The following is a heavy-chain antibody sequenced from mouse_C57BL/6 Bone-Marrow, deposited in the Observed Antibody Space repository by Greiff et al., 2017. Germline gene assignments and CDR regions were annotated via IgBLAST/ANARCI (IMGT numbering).Heavy chain of an antibody. CDR2: IYPGSGST. CDR1: GYTFTRYW. Sequence: VQLQQPGAELVKPGASVEMSCKASGYTFTRYWVTWVKQRPGQGLGWIGEIYPGSGSTNYNEKFKAKATLTVDTSSRTAYMQLSSLTSEDSAVYYCARDYYGTLAYWGQGTLVTVSA. J-gene: IGHJ3*01. V-gene: IGHV1-55*01. D-gene: IGHD1-1*01. CDR3: ARDYYGTLAY.